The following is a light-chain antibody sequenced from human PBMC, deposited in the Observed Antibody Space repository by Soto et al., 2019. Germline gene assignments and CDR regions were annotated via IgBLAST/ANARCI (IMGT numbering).Light chain of an antibody. Sequence: IVLTQSPATLSLSPGERATLSCRASQSVSSSLAWYQQKPGQAPRLLIYDASSRATGIPARFSGSGSGTDFTLTISSLEPEDFAVYYCQQGSNWPRTFGQGTKVEVK. CDR1: QSVSSS. CDR3: QQGSNWPRT. CDR2: DAS. V-gene: IGKV3-11*01. J-gene: IGKJ1*01.